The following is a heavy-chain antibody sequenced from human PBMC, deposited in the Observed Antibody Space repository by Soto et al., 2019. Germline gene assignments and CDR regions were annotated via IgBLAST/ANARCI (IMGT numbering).Heavy chain of an antibody. CDR2: ISAYNGNT. Sequence: ASVKVSCKASGYTFTSYGISWVRQAPGQGLEWMGWISAYNGNTNYAQKLQGRVTMTTDTSTSTAYMELRSLRSDDTAVYYCARDATDIVVVVAATPLEGWFDPWGQGTLVTVSS. V-gene: IGHV1-18*01. J-gene: IGHJ5*02. D-gene: IGHD2-15*01. CDR1: GYTFTSYG. CDR3: ARDATDIVVVVAATPLEGWFDP.